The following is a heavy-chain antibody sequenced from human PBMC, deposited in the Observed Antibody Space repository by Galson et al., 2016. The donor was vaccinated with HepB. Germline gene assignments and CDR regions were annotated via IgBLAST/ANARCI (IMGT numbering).Heavy chain of an antibody. CDR2: INYDGDT. CDR3: ARRTGVYYYGMDV. J-gene: IGHJ6*02. CDR1: GASFSGYY. D-gene: IGHD1-1*01. Sequence: SETLSLTCGVSGASFSGYYWSWVRQPPGKGLEWIGEINYDGDTNNNPSLKSRVTMSVDTSKNQFSLNLNSVTAADTAMYYCARRTGVYYYGMDVWGQGTTVTVSS. V-gene: IGHV4-34*01.